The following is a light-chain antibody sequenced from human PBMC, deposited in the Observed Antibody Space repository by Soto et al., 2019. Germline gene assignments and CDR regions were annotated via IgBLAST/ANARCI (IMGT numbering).Light chain of an antibody. V-gene: IGKV3-11*01. Sequence: EIVLTQSPATLSLSPGERATLSCRXSQSVSSYLAWYQQKPGQAPRLLIYDASNRATGIPARFSGSGSGTDFTLTISSLEPEDFAVYYCQQRSNWPRTFGQGTKVDIK. CDR3: QQRSNWPRT. CDR1: QSVSSY. CDR2: DAS. J-gene: IGKJ1*01.